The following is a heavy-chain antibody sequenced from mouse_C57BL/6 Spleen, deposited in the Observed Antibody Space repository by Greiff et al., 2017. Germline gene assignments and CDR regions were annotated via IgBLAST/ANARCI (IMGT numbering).Heavy chain of an antibody. D-gene: IGHD3-3*01. Sequence: VKLQQPGAELVKPGASVKMSCKASGYTFTSYWITWVKQRPGQGLEWIGDIYPGSGSTNYNEKFKSKATLTVDTSSSTAYMQLSSLTSEDSAVYYCAKGSRLPGNYAMDDWGQGTSVTVSS. CDR2: IYPGSGST. CDR3: AKGSRLPGNYAMDD. CDR1: GYTFTSYW. J-gene: IGHJ4*01. V-gene: IGHV1-55*01.